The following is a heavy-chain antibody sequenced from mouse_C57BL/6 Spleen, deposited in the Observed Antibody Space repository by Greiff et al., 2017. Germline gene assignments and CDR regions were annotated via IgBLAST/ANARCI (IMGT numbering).Heavy chain of an antibody. V-gene: IGHV1-80*01. CDR2: IYPGDGDT. CDR3: ARAAQATPDY. J-gene: IGHJ2*01. D-gene: IGHD3-2*02. CDR1: GYAFSSYW. Sequence: VQRVESGAELVKPGASVKISCKASGYAFSSYWMNWVKQRPGKGLEWIGQIYPGDGDTNYNGKFKGKATLTADKSSSTAYMQLSSLTSEDSAVYFCARAAQATPDYWGQGTTLTVSS.